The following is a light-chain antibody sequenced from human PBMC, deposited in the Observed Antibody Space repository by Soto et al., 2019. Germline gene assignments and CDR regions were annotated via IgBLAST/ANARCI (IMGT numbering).Light chain of an antibody. V-gene: IGKV3-20*01. J-gene: IGKJ1*01. CDR2: GAS. Sequence: EIVLTQSPGTLSLSPGERATLSCRASQSVNSNYLAWYQRKPGQAPRLLIYGASNRTTDIPYRFSASGSGTDFTFTITRLDADDFAVYYCQQYDSTPPTFGQGTKVEVK. CDR3: QQYDSTPPT. CDR1: QSVNSNY.